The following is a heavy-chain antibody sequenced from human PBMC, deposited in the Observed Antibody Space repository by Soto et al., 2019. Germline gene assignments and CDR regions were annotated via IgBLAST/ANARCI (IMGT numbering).Heavy chain of an antibody. CDR2: INPSGGST. D-gene: IGHD2-8*01. CDR1: GYTFTSYY. CDR3: ASPPYPGCSNAVCYPLDY. J-gene: IGHJ4*02. V-gene: IGHV1-46*01. Sequence: QVQLVQSGAEVKKPGASVKISCKASGYTFTSYYMHWVRQAPGQGLEWMGIINPSGGSTNYAQKLQGIVAMTRDTSTRTVYMELNSLRSEDTAVYYCASPPYPGCSNAVCYPLDYWGQGTLVTVSS.